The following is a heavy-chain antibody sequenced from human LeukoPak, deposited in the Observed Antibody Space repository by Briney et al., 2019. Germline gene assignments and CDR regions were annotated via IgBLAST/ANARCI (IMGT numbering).Heavy chain of an antibody. CDR2: ISSSGSYI. V-gene: IGHV3-21*01. D-gene: IGHD3-9*01. CDR3: ARAFEYYDILTGYSATPFDY. CDR1: GFTFSSYS. J-gene: IGHJ4*02. Sequence: GGSLRLSCAASGFTFSSYSMNWVRQAPGKGLEWVSCISSSGSYIYYADSVKGRFTISRDNAKNSLYLEMNSLRAEDTAVYYCARAFEYYDILTGYSATPFDYWGQGTLVTVSS.